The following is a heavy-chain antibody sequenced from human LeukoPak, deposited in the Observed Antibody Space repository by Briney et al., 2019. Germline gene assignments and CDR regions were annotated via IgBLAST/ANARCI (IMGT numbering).Heavy chain of an antibody. V-gene: IGHV3-9*01. CDR2: ISWNSGSI. D-gene: IGHD6-13*01. J-gene: IGHJ4*02. Sequence: GRSLRLSCAASGFTFDDYAMHWVRQAPGKGLEWVSGISWNSGSIGYADSVKGRFTISRDNAKNSLYLRMNSLRAEDTALYYCAKGRSSSWYYFDYWGQGTLVTVSS. CDR1: GFTFDDYA. CDR3: AKGRSSSWYYFDY.